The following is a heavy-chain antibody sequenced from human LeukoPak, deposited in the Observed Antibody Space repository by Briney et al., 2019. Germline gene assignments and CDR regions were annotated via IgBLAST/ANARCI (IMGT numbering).Heavy chain of an antibody. D-gene: IGHD3-10*02. CDR1: GFTFSSYS. Sequence: GGSLRLSCAASGFTFSSYSMNWVRQAPGKGLEWVSYISSSSSIIYYADSVKGRFTISRDNAKNSLYLQMNSLRAEDTAVYYCARDMLSGEQSPGDYYYYGMDVWGQGTTVTVSS. V-gene: IGHV3-48*04. CDR2: ISSSSSII. J-gene: IGHJ6*02. CDR3: ARDMLSGEQSPGDYYYYGMDV.